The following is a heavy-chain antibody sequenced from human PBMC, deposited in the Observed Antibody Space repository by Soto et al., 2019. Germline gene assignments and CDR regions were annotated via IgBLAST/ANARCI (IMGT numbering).Heavy chain of an antibody. J-gene: IGHJ4*02. V-gene: IGHV1-24*01. CDR2: FDPEDGET. D-gene: IGHD1-1*01. CDR1: GYTLTDLA. CDR3: ATRGTSWLQSPFDY. Sequence: ASVKVSCKVSGYTLTDLAMHWVRQAPGKGLEWVGGFDPEDGETIYAQKFQGRVTMTEDTSTDTAYMELSSLRSEDTAVYYCATRGTSWLQSPFDYWGQGTLVTVSS.